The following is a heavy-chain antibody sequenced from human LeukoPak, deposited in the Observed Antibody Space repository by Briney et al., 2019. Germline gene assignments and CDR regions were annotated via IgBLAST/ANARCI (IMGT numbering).Heavy chain of an antibody. Sequence: PGGSLRLSCAASGFTLSTFSMNWVRQAPGKGLEWVSSISGSTTYIFYADSVEGRFTISRDNAKNLVYLQMNSLRAEDTAVYYCASFETVSATSFDPWGQGTLVTVSS. D-gene: IGHD5/OR15-5a*01. CDR1: GFTLSTFS. CDR3: ASFETVSATSFDP. CDR2: ISGSTTYI. J-gene: IGHJ5*02. V-gene: IGHV3-21*01.